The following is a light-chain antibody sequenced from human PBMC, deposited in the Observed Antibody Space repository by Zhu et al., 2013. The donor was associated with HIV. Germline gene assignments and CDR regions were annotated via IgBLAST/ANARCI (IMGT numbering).Light chain of an antibody. CDR1: QSVSSN. CDR3: QQYNNWPPYT. V-gene: IGKV3-15*01. CDR2: GAS. Sequence: EIMMTQSPATLSVSPGERVTLSCRASQSVSSNLAWYQQKPGQAPRLLIYGASTRATGIPARFSGSGSGTEFTLTISSLQSEDFAVYYCQQYNNWPPYTFGQGTKLEI. J-gene: IGKJ2*01.